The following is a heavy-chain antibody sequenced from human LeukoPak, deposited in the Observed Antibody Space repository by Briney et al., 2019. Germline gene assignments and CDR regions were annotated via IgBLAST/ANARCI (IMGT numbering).Heavy chain of an antibody. V-gene: IGHV1-2*02. Sequence: ASVKVSCKASGYTFTGYYMHWVRQAPGQGLEWMGWINHNSGGTNYAQKFQGRVTMTRDTSISTAYMELSRLRSDDTAVYYCARAYSGSPRYYYYYGMDVWGQGTTVTVSS. J-gene: IGHJ6*02. CDR2: INHNSGGT. D-gene: IGHD1-26*01. CDR3: ARAYSGSPRYYYYYGMDV. CDR1: GYTFTGYY.